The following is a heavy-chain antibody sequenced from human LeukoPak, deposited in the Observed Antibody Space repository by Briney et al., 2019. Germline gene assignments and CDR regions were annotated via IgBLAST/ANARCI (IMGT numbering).Heavy chain of an antibody. Sequence: GGSLRLSCAASGFTFSSYSMNWVRQAPGKGLEWVSSISSSSSYIYYADSVKGRFTISRDNAKNSRYLQMNSLRAEDTAVYYCARDRRRSSSWFGTQEGGMDVWGQGTTVTVSS. CDR1: GFTFSSYS. CDR2: ISSSSSYI. CDR3: ARDRRRSSSWFGTQEGGMDV. V-gene: IGHV3-21*01. D-gene: IGHD6-13*01. J-gene: IGHJ6*02.